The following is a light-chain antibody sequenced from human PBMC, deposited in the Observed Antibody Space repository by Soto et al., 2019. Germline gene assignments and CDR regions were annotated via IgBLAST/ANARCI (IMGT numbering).Light chain of an antibody. CDR3: QQFDDYPFT. J-gene: IGKJ3*01. CDR2: DAS. V-gene: IGKV1D-13*01. Sequence: ASQLTQYPSSLSASVGDSVTITCGASQGISSALAWYQQTPGRAPKLLIYDASTLASGVPSRLRGSRYGTDLTITVSSMQTEDFATYYCQQFDDYPFTFGPGTQVDIK. CDR1: QGISSA.